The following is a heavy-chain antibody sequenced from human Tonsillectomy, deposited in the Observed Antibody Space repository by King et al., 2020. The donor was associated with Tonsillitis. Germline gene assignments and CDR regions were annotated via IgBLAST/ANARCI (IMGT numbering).Heavy chain of an antibody. CDR2: VFFTGST. CDR1: GGSISSNNYY. Sequence: QLQESGPRLMKPSETLSLTCTVSGGSISSNNYYWGWIRQPPGKGLEWIGNVFFTGSTYYNPSLKSRVTISVDTSKTHFSLNLSSVTAAETAVYYCATLEGKYRLVSAGKWLDPWGQGTLVTASS. D-gene: IGHD2-2*01. CDR3: ATLEGKYRLVSAGKWLDP. J-gene: IGHJ5*02. V-gene: IGHV4-39*02.